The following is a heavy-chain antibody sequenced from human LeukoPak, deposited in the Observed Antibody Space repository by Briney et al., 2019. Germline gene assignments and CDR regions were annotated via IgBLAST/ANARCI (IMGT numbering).Heavy chain of an antibody. CDR2: IKKDGSGK. CDR3: ARRYFDY. Sequence: GGSLRLSCAASGFTFRNYWMSWVRQAPGKGLEWVANIKKDGSGKYYVDSVKGRFTISRDNAKNSLYLQMNSLRAEDTAVYYCARRYFDYWGQGTLVTVSS. V-gene: IGHV3-7*01. CDR1: GFTFRNYW. J-gene: IGHJ4*02.